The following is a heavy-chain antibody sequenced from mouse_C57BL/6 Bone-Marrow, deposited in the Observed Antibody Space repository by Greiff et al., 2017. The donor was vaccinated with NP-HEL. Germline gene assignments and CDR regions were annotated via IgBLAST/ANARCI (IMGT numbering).Heavy chain of an antibody. CDR1: GYTFTSYW. CDR2: IDPSDSET. Sequence: QLQQPGAELVRPGSSVKLSCKASGYTFTSYWMHWVKQRPIQGLEWIGNIDPSDSETHYNQNFKDKATLTVDKSSSTAYLQRSSLTSDDSAVYYCAREGFAYWGPGTLVTVSA. V-gene: IGHV1-52*01. J-gene: IGHJ3*01. CDR3: AREGFAY.